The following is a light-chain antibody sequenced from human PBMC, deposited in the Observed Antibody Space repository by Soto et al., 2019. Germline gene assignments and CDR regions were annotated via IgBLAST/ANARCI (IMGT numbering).Light chain of an antibody. CDR3: QQHNSWPPV. J-gene: IGKJ2*01. Sequence: EIVMTQSPATLSVSPGERATLSCRASQSVNSNLAWYQQKPGHSPRLLIYGASTRVTGIPARFSGSGSGTEFTLNISSLQSEDFAIYYCQQHNSWPPVFGQGTKLEIK. V-gene: IGKV3-15*01. CDR1: QSVNSN. CDR2: GAS.